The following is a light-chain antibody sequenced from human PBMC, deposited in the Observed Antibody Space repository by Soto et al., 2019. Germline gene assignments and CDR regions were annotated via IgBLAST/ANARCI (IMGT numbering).Light chain of an antibody. CDR1: QSTSSS. CDR3: QKYNSYLYT. J-gene: IGKJ2*01. V-gene: IGKV1-5*01. Sequence: DIQMTQSPSTLSAYVGDRVTITCRASQSTSSSLAWYQQKSGKAPKLLIYDASSLESGVPSRFNRSGSGTEFTLTISSLQPDDFATYYCQKYNSYLYTFGQGATLQIK. CDR2: DAS.